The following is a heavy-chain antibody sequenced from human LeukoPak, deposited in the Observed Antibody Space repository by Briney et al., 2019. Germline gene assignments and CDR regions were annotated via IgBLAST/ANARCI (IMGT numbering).Heavy chain of an antibody. CDR3: ARSDGGFDY. Sequence: GGSLRLSCAASGFTFSRYGMHWVRQAPGKGLVWVSHIINDGSRTSYADSVKGRFTISRDNAKNTVYLQMNSLRAEDTAVYYCARSDGGFDYWGQGTLVTVSA. V-gene: IGHV3-74*01. CDR1: GFTFSRYG. J-gene: IGHJ4*02. CDR2: IINDGSRT. D-gene: IGHD5-24*01.